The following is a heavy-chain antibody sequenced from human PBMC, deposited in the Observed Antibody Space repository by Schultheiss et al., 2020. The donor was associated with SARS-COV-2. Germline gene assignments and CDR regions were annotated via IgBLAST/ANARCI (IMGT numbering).Heavy chain of an antibody. CDR3: ARAVAGSRDAFDI. Sequence: ESLKISCAASGFTFSSYAMSWVRQAPGKGLEWIGYIYYSGNTNYNPSLKSRVIISVDTSKSQFSLRLTSVTAADTAMYYCARAVAGSRDAFDIWGQGTMVTVSS. J-gene: IGHJ3*02. CDR1: GFTFSSYA. V-gene: IGHV4-59*01. CDR2: IYYSGNT.